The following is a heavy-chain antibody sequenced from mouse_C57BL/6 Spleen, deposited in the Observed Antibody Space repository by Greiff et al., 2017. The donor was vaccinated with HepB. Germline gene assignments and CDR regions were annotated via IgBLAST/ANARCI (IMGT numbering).Heavy chain of an antibody. D-gene: IGHD2-3*01. V-gene: IGHV1-59*01. Sequence: QVQLQQSGAELVRPGTSVKLSCKASGYTFTSYWMHWVKQRPGQGLEWIGVIDPSDSYTNYNQKFKGKATLTVDTSSSTAYMQLSSLTCEDSAVYYCARGDDGGYYGSLFAYWGQGTLVTVSA. CDR2: IDPSDSYT. CDR3: ARGDDGGYYGSLFAY. J-gene: IGHJ3*01. CDR1: GYTFTSYW.